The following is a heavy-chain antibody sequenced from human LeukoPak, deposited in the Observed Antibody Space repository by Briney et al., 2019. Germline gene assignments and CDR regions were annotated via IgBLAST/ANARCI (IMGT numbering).Heavy chain of an antibody. CDR1: GGSISSYY. CDR3: ARAGWLRSENWFDP. Sequence: SETLSLTCTVSGGSISSYYWSWIRQPPGKGLEWIGYIYYRGSTNYNPSLKSRVTISVDTSKNQFSLKLSSVTAADTAVYYCARAGWLRSENWFDPWGQGTLVTVSS. V-gene: IGHV4-59*01. D-gene: IGHD5-12*01. J-gene: IGHJ5*02. CDR2: IYYRGST.